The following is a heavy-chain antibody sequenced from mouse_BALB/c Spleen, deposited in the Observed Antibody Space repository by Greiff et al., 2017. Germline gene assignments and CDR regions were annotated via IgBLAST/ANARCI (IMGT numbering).Heavy chain of an antibody. CDR2: IRLKSNNYAT. J-gene: IGHJ3*01. V-gene: IGHV6-6*02. D-gene: IGHD2-4*01. CDR1: GFTFSNYW. CDR3: TSYYEYDYWFAY. Sequence: EVMLVESGGGLVQPGGSMKLSCVVSGFTFSNYWMNWVRQSPEKGLEWVAEIRLKSNNYATHYAESVKGRFTISRDDSKSSVYLQMNNLRAEDTGIYYCTSYYEYDYWFAYWGQGTLVTVSA.